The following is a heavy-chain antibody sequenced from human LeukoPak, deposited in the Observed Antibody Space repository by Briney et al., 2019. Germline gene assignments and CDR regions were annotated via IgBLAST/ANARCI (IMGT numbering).Heavy chain of an antibody. V-gene: IGHV3-30-3*01. CDR3: ARAGRGSSSDFDY. J-gene: IGHJ4*02. CDR2: ISYDGSNK. CDR1: GFTFSSYA. Sequence: GGSLRLSCAASGFTFSSYAMHWVRQAPGKGLEWVAVISYDGSNKYYADSVKGRFTISRDNSKNTLYLQMNSLRAEDTAVYYCARAGRGSSSDFDYWGQGTLVTVSS. D-gene: IGHD6-6*01.